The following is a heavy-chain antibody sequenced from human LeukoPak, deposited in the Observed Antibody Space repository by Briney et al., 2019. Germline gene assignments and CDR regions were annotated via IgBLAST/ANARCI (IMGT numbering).Heavy chain of an antibody. CDR2: VSSSGTP. CDR1: GVPLSGYYY. Sequence: SETLSLTCTVSGVPLSGYYYWTWIRQPAGKGLEWIGRVSSSGTPEYNPSLKNRVAISVNPSESRFFLTVTSVTAADTAVYYCARSSDYGDYEYFLHWGQGTLATVAS. D-gene: IGHD4-17*01. CDR3: ARSSDYGDYEYFLH. J-gene: IGHJ1*01. V-gene: IGHV4-4*07.